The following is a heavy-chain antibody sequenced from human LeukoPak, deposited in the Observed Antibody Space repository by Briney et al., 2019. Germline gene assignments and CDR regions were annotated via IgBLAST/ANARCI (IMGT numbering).Heavy chain of an antibody. CDR3: ARDVRLEGMITFGGVIDPAFGY. CDR1: GYTFTSYG. Sequence: VASVKVSCKASGYTFTSYGISWVRQAPGQGLEWMGWISAYNGNTNYAQKLQGRVTMTTDTSTSTAYMELRSLRSDDTAVYYCARDVRLEGMITFGGVIDPAFGYWGQGTLVTVSS. J-gene: IGHJ4*02. D-gene: IGHD3-16*02. V-gene: IGHV1-18*01. CDR2: ISAYNGNT.